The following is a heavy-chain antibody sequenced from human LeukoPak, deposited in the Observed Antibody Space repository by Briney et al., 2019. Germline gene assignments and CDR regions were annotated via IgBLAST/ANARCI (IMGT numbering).Heavy chain of an antibody. CDR2: IYYSGST. CDR1: GDSISTYY. J-gene: IGHJ6*03. CDR3: ARDYSGRGHYYHYMDV. Sequence: SETLSLTCTVSGDSISTYYWSWIRQPPGKGLEWIGYIYYSGSTNYNPSLKSRVTISVDTSKNQFSLKLRSVTAADTAVYYCARDYSGRGHYYHYMDVWGKGTTVTVSS. D-gene: IGHD5-12*01. V-gene: IGHV4-59*01.